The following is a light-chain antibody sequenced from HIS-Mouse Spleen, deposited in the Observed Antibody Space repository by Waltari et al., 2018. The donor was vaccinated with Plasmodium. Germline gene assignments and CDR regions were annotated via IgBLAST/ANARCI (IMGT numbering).Light chain of an antibody. CDR1: QSVSSY. CDR3: QQRSNWPALT. Sequence: EIVLTQSPATLSLSPGERATLSCRSSQSVSSYLAWYQQKPGQAPRLFIYDASNRATGIPAMFSGSGSGTDFTLTISSLEPEDFAVYYCQQRSNWPALTFGGGTKVEIK. V-gene: IGKV3-11*01. CDR2: DAS. J-gene: IGKJ4*01.